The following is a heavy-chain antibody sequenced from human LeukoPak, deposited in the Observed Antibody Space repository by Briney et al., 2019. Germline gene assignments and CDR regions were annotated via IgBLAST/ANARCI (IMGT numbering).Heavy chain of an antibody. CDR1: GYSFTDYW. V-gene: IGHV5-51*01. Sequence: GESLKISCKGFGYSFTDYWIAWVRQMPGKGLEWMGIIYPDDSDTRYSPSFQGQVTISADKSISTAYLQWSSLKASDTAMYYCARRTFGESTLNWFDPWGQGTLVTVSS. CDR3: ARRTFGESTLNWFDP. J-gene: IGHJ5*02. CDR2: IYPDDSDT. D-gene: IGHD3-10*01.